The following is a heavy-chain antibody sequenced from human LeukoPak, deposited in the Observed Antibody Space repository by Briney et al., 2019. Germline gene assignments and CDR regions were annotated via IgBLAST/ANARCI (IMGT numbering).Heavy chain of an antibody. Sequence: SETLSLTCTVSDYSISTDYYWGWIRQPPGKGLEWIGSINHSGSTYYNPSLRSRVTISVDTSKNQFSMKLTSVTAADTAVYYCARDQGGSSSYWGQGTLVTVTS. CDR1: DYSISTDYY. D-gene: IGHD1-26*01. CDR3: ARDQGGSSSY. CDR2: INHSGST. J-gene: IGHJ4*02. V-gene: IGHV4-38-2*02.